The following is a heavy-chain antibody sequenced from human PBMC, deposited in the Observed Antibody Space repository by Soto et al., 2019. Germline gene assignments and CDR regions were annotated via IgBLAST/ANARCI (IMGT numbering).Heavy chain of an antibody. J-gene: IGHJ4*02. CDR2: ITDTGGDT. CDR3: ARGATDSYPGSRIFDF. D-gene: IGHD3-10*01. V-gene: IGHV3-23*01. Sequence: GGSLRLSCVASGIPFGSRAMSWVRQAPGEGLEWVSTITDTGGDTKYADAVRGRFTMSRDNSKKTLYLQMNSLRVEDSALYYCARGATDSYPGSRIFDFWGRGTLVTVYS. CDR1: GIPFGSRA.